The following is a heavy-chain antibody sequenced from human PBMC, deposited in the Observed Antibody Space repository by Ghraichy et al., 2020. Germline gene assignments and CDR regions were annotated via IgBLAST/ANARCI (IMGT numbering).Heavy chain of an antibody. V-gene: IGHV3-23*01. CDR2: VSGSGGST. CDR1: GFTFSNYA. J-gene: IGHJ4*02. Sequence: GGSLRLSCAASGFTFSNYAISWVRQAPGKGLEWVSAVSGSGGSTYYADSVKGRFTISRDNSKNTLYLQMNSLTAEDTAVYYCAKGTGYSNKQGPDYWGQGTLVTVSS. D-gene: IGHD6-13*01. CDR3: AKGTGYSNKQGPDY.